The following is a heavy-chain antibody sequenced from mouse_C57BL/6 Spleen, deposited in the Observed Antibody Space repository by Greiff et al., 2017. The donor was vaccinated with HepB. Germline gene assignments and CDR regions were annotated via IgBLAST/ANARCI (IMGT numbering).Heavy chain of an antibody. Sequence: VQLQQSGPELVKPGASVKMSCKASGYTFTDYNMHWVKQSHGKSLEWIGYINPNNGGTSYNQKFKGKAPLTVNKSSSTAYMELRSLTSEDSAVYYCARWHYGSSYAWFAYWGQGTLVTVSA. CDR3: ARWHYGSSYAWFAY. V-gene: IGHV1-22*01. CDR2: INPNNGGT. J-gene: IGHJ3*01. D-gene: IGHD1-1*01. CDR1: GYTFTDYN.